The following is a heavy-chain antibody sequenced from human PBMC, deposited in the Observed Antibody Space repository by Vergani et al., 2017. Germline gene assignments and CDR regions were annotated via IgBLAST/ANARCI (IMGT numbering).Heavy chain of an antibody. CDR3: AKHFRGWGIDY. CDR1: GFTLSNYD. D-gene: IGHD3-16*01. V-gene: IGHV3-30*02. Sequence: QVQLVESGGGVVQRGGSLRLSCATSGFTLSNYDTQCIRQGPGKGLEFVAFIQFDGSNQYYADSVKGRFTLSRDFSKNTLYLHMNSLRTDDTAAYYCAKHFRGWGIDYWGQGTQVIVSS. J-gene: IGHJ4*02. CDR2: IQFDGSNQ.